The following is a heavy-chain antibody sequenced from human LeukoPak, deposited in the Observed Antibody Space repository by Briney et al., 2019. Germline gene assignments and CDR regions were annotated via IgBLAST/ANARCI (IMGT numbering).Heavy chain of an antibody. CDR1: GGTFSSYA. Sequence: SVKVSCKASGGTFSSYAISWVRQAPGQGLECMGRIIPILGIANYAQKFQGRVTITADKSTSTAYMELSSLRSEDTAVYYCARSPPSVVVPAAHLDYWGQGTLVTVSS. CDR3: ARSPPSVVVPAAHLDY. V-gene: IGHV1-69*04. D-gene: IGHD2-2*01. CDR2: IIPILGIA. J-gene: IGHJ4*02.